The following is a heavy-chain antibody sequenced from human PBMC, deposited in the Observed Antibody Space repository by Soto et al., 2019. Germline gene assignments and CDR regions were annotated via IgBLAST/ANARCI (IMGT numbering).Heavy chain of an antibody. CDR1: GFTFPSSA. Sequence: SVKVSRKASGFTFPSSAVQRVRQARGQRLEWVGWIVVDSGNTNYAQKFQERVTITRDMATSTAYMELSSLRSEDTAVYYCALGFIQSTGYQFDYRGKGTLVTLSS. V-gene: IGHV1-58*01. CDR3: ALGFIQSTGYQFDY. J-gene: IGHJ4*02. CDR2: IVVDSGNT. D-gene: IGHD2-8*02.